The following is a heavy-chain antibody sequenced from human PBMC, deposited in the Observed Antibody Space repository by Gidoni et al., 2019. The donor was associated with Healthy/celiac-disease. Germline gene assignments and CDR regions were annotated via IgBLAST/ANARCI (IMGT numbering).Heavy chain of an antibody. J-gene: IGHJ5*02. CDR3: ARPYCSSTSCYYTGGFDP. V-gene: IGHV1-69*01. Sequence: QVQLVQSGAEVKKPGSSVKVSCKASGGTFSSYAISWVRQAPGQGLEWMGGIIPIFGTANYAQKFQGRVTITADESTSTAYMELSSLRSEDTAVYYCARPYCSSTSCYYTGGFDPWGQGTLVTVSS. D-gene: IGHD2-2*01. CDR2: IIPIFGTA. CDR1: GGTFSSYA.